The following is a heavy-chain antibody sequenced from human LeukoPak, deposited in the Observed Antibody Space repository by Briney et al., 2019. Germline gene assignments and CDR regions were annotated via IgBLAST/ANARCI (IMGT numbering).Heavy chain of an antibody. J-gene: IGHJ5*02. Sequence: PSETLSLTCAVSGYSIGSGYYWGWIRQPPGKGLEWIGSIYHSGSIYYNPSLKSRVTISIDTSKNQFSLKLSSVTAADTAVYYCARDRDGDQMGFDPWGQGTLVTVSS. CDR2: IYHSGSI. CDR3: ARDRDGDQMGFDP. V-gene: IGHV4-38-2*02. D-gene: IGHD4-17*01. CDR1: GYSIGSGYY.